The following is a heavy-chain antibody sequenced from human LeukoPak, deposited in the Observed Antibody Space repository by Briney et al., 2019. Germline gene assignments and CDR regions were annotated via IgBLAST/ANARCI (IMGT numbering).Heavy chain of an antibody. D-gene: IGHD6-13*01. Sequence: ASVKVSCKASGYTFTSYYMHWVRQAPGQGLEWTGIINPSGGSTSYAQKFQGRVTMTRDTSTSTVYKELSSLRSEDTAVYYCARDVGQQLLGPHIDYWGQGTLVTVSS. J-gene: IGHJ4*02. CDR3: ARDVGQQLLGPHIDY. CDR2: INPSGGST. V-gene: IGHV1-46*01. CDR1: GYTFTSYY.